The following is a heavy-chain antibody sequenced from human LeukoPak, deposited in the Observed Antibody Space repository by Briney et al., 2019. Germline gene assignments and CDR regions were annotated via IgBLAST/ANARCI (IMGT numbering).Heavy chain of an antibody. J-gene: IGHJ3*02. CDR3: AKGPPGSSTVTTLGAFDI. V-gene: IGHV3-23*01. CDR2: ISGSGGST. CDR1: GFTFSSYA. Sequence: GSLRLSCAASGFTFSSYAMSWVRQAPGKGLEWVSAISGSGGSTYYADSVKGRFTISRDNSKNTLYLQMNSLRAEDTAVYYCAKGPPGSSTVTTLGAFDIWGQGTMVTVSS. D-gene: IGHD4-17*01.